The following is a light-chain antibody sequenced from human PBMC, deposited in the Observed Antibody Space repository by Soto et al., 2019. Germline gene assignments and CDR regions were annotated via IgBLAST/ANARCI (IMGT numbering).Light chain of an antibody. Sequence: DIQMTQSPSSLSASVGDRVTITCRASQSIYIWLAWYQQKPGKAPKLLIYKASNLQTGVPSRFSGSGYGTEITLTISSLQPDDFATYYCQQYDFDWTFGQGTKVEVK. J-gene: IGKJ1*01. V-gene: IGKV1-5*03. CDR2: KAS. CDR3: QQYDFDWT. CDR1: QSIYIW.